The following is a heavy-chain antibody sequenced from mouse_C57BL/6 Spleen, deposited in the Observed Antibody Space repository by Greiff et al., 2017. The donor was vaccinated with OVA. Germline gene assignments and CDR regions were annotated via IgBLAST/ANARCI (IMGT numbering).Heavy chain of an antibody. J-gene: IGHJ3*01. CDR3: ARRTAQATWFAY. Sequence: QVQLQQPGAELVRPGSSVKLSCKASGYTFTSYWMDWVKQRPGQGLEWIGNLYPSDSETHYNQKFKDKATLTVDKSSSTAYMQLSSLTSEDSAVYYCARRTAQATWFAYWGQGTLVTVSA. D-gene: IGHD3-2*02. CDR2: LYPSDSET. CDR1: GYTFTSYW. V-gene: IGHV1-61*01.